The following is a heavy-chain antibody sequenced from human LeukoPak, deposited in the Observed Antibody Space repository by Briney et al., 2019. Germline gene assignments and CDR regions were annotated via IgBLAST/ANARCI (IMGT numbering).Heavy chain of an antibody. CDR2: ISAYNGKT. CDR3: ASVQDIVVVPAANHWFDP. Sequence: GASVKVSCKASGYTFNSYGISWVRQAPGQGLEWMGWISAYNGKTNYAQKLQGRVTMTTDTSTSTAYMELRSLRSDDTAVYYCASVQDIVVVPAANHWFDPWGQGTLVTVSS. V-gene: IGHV1-18*04. J-gene: IGHJ5*02. D-gene: IGHD2-2*01. CDR1: GYTFNSYG.